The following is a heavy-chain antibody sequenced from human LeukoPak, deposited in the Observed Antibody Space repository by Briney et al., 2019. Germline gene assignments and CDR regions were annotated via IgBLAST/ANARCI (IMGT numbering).Heavy chain of an antibody. CDR3: ARSLLGGIAARPVAFDI. V-gene: IGHV3-11*01. Sequence: GGSLRLSCAASGFTFSDYYMGWIRQAPGKGLEWVSYITNNGRKVYYADSVKGRFTISRDNAKNSLYLQMNSLRAEDTAVYYCARSLLGGIAARPVAFDIWGQGTMVTVSS. CDR1: GFTFSDYY. J-gene: IGHJ3*02. CDR2: ITNNGRKV. D-gene: IGHD6-6*01.